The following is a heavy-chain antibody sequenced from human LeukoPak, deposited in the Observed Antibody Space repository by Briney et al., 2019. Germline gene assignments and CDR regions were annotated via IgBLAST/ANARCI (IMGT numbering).Heavy chain of an antibody. D-gene: IGHD3-22*01. J-gene: IGHJ4*02. V-gene: IGHV3-30*18. CDR3: AKDMEGYDSSGFDY. CDR2: ISYDGSLQ. CDR1: GFTFRNYG. Sequence: GGSLRLSCAASGFTFRNYGMHWVRQAPGKGLEWLAVISYDGSLQYYADSVKGRFTISRDDSKNTLHLQMNSLRVEDTAVYYCAKDMEGYDSSGFDYWGQGTLVTVSS.